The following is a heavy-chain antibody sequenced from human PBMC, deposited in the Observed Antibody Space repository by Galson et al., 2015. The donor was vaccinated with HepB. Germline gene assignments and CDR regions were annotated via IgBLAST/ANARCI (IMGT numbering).Heavy chain of an antibody. J-gene: IGHJ2*01. CDR2: LHRDGRT. CDR3: ARESGTPGNWYFDL. CDR1: GFSVSSKF. V-gene: IGHV3-53*01. D-gene: IGHD1-1*01. Sequence: SLRLSCAASGFSVSSKFMSWVRQAPGKGLEWVSTLHRDGRTDYADSVKGRFTISRDNSQNSLYLQMNSLRVDDTAVYYCARESGTPGNWYFDLWAVAPWSLSPQ.